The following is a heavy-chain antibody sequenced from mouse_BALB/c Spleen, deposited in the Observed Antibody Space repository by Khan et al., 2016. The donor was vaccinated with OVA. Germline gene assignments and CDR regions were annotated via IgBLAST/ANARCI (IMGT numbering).Heavy chain of an antibody. CDR1: GFSLTTYG. CDR3: TINYDYDEGLAY. V-gene: IGHV2-2*02. CDR2: IWCGGST. J-gene: IGHJ3*01. Sequence: QVHLKQSGPGLVQPSQSLSITCTISGFSLTTYGVHWVRQSPGTGLEWLGEIWCGGSTDYTAPFITRLSIRKDSYKSLVFFKTNSRQVNETAIYYCTINYDYDEGLAYGGQGTLVTVSA. D-gene: IGHD2-4*01.